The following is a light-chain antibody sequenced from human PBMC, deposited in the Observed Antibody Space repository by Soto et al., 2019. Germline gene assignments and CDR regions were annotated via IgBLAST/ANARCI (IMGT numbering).Light chain of an antibody. CDR2: WAS. J-gene: IGKJ5*01. Sequence: DIVMTQSPDSLAVSLGVRATINCKSSQSVLYSSNNKNYLAWYQQKPGQPPKLLIYWASTRESGVPDRFSGSGSGTDFTLTISSLQAEDVAVYYCQQYYSTLPITFGQGTRLEIK. CDR1: QSVLYSSNNKNY. CDR3: QQYYSTLPIT. V-gene: IGKV4-1*01.